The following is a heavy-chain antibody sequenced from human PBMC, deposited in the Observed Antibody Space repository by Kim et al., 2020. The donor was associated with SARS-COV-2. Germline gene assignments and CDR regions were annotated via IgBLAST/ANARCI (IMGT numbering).Heavy chain of an antibody. CDR3: ARSVWELLGLDY. Sequence: NYTPALKIRITISVDTSKTQFSRKLSSVTAADTAVYYCARSVWELLGLDYWGQGTLVTVSS. J-gene: IGHJ4*02. D-gene: IGHD1-26*01. V-gene: IGHV4-59*01.